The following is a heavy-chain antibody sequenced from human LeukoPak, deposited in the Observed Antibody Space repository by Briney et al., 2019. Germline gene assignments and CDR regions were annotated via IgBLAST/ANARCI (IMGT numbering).Heavy chain of an antibody. CDR2: IYYSGST. CDR3: ARAYSFFDF. CDR1: GGSVSSGSYF. V-gene: IGHV4-61*01. D-gene: IGHD6-13*01. Sequence: SGPTLVKPSETLSLTCTVSGGSVSSGSYFWSWIRQPPGKGLEWIGYIYYSGSTNYNPSLKSRVTISIDTSKKQFSLKLSSVTAADTAVYYCARAYSFFDFWGQGTLVTASS. J-gene: IGHJ4*02.